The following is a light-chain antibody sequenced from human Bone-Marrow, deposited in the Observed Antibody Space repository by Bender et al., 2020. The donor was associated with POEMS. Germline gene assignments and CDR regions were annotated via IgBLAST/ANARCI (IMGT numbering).Light chain of an antibody. CDR1: NIGSKS. V-gene: IGLV3-21*02. CDR2: DDS. J-gene: IGLJ3*02. CDR3: HVWDRNSAHVV. Sequence: SYVLTQPPSVSVAPGQTATLTCGGNNIGSKSVHWYQRRPGQAAVLVVYDDSDRPSGIPERFSGSNSGNTATLTISRVEAGDEADYYCHVWDRNSAHVVFGGGTSLTVL.